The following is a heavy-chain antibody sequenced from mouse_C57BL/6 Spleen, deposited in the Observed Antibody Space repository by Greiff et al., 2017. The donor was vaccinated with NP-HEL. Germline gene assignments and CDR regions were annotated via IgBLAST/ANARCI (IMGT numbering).Heavy chain of an antibody. CDR3: ARGRSGTNAMDY. CDR1: GFTFSSYA. CDR2: ISDGGSYT. D-gene: IGHD4-1*01. V-gene: IGHV5-4*03. Sequence: EVMLVESGGGLVKPGGSLKLSCAASGFTFSSYAMSWVRQTPEKRLEWVATISDGGSYTYYPDNVKGRFTISRDNAKNNLYLQMSHLKSEDTAMYYCARGRSGTNAMDYWGQGTSVTVSS. J-gene: IGHJ4*01.